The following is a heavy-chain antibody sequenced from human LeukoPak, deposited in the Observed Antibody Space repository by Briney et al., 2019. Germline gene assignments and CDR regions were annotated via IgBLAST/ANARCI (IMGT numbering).Heavy chain of an antibody. D-gene: IGHD1-1*01. CDR1: GGSISSYY. CDR3: ARVQRPLDGADY. Sequence: SETLSLTCTVSGGSISSYYWSWIRQPPGKGLEWIGYIYYSGSTNYNPPLKSRVTISVDTSKNLFSLKLSSVTAADTAVYYCARVQRPLDGADYWGQGTLVTVSS. V-gene: IGHV4-59*01. J-gene: IGHJ4*02. CDR2: IYYSGST.